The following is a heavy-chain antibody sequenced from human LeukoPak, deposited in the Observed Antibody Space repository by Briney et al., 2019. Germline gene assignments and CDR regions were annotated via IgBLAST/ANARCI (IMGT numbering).Heavy chain of an antibody. D-gene: IGHD3-10*02. Sequence: GAAPKTSCKGSGYSFTSYWIGWVRQMPREGGEWRGRVYPGDSDTRYSTSFQGRVTISADKSINTAYLQWSSLKASDTAMYYCARVADYVWLLDAFDIWGQGTMVTVSS. V-gene: IGHV5-51*01. CDR2: VYPGDSDT. CDR3: ARVADYVWLLDAFDI. J-gene: IGHJ3*02. CDR1: GYSFTSYW.